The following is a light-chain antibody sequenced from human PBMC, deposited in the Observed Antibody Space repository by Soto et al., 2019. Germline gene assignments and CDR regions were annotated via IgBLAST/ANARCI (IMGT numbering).Light chain of an antibody. CDR1: QSVGSS. Sequence: EVVMTQSPATLSVSPGETATLSCRASQSVGSSLAWYQQKPGQAPRLLIYAASTRATGIPARFSGSGSGTEFTLTISSLQSEDFAVDYCQQYNNWWTFGQGTKVDIK. CDR3: QQYNNWWT. J-gene: IGKJ1*01. V-gene: IGKV3-15*01. CDR2: AAS.